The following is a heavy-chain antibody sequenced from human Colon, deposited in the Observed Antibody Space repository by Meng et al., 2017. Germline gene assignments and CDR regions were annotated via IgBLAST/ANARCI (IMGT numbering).Heavy chain of an antibody. J-gene: IGHJ5*02. CDR1: GFTFSSYG. D-gene: IGHD3-9*01. V-gene: IGHV3-33*01. CDR3: TTIQKDVNWFDP. Sequence: GESLKISCAASGFTFSSYGMHWVRQAPGKGLEWVAVIWYDGSNKYYADSVKGRFTISRDNSKNTLYLQMNSLRAEDTAVYYCTTIQKDVNWFDPWGQGTLVTAPQ. CDR2: IWYDGSNK.